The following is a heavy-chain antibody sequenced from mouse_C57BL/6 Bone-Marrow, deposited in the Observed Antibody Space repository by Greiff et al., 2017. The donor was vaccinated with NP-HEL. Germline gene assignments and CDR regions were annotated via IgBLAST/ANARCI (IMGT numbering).Heavy chain of an antibody. CDR3: ARENWDYFDV. CDR1: GYAFTNYL. J-gene: IGHJ1*03. Sequence: VQLQQSGAELVRPGTSVKLSCKASGYAFTNYLIEWVKQRPGQGLEWIGVINPGSGGTNYNEKFKGKATLTADKSSSTAYMQLSSLTSEDSAVYFCARENWDYFDVWGTGTTVTVSS. V-gene: IGHV1-54*01. CDR2: INPGSGGT. D-gene: IGHD4-1*01.